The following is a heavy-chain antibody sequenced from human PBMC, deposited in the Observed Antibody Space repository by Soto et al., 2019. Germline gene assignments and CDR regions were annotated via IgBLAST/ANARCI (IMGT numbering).Heavy chain of an antibody. CDR1: GFTFSSYA. Sequence: QVQLVESGGGVVQPGRSLRLSCAASGFTFSSYAMHWVRQAPGKGLEWVAVISYDGSNKYYADSVKGRFTISRDNSKNTLYLQMNSLRAEDTAVYYCARAGARGYSSSWYSGRPHYWGQGTLVTVSS. CDR2: ISYDGSNK. V-gene: IGHV3-30-3*01. J-gene: IGHJ4*02. CDR3: ARAGARGYSSSWYSGRPHY. D-gene: IGHD6-13*01.